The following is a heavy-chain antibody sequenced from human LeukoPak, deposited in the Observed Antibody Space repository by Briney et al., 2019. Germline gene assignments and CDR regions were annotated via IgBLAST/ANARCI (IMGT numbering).Heavy chain of an antibody. CDR3: AKTPRITIFGVVRYYFDY. J-gene: IGHJ4*02. CDR2: ISGSGGST. V-gene: IGHV3-23*01. Sequence: TGGSLRLSCAASGFTFSSYAMSWVRQAPGKGLEWVSAISGSGGSTYYADSVKGRFTISRDNSKNTLYLQMNSLRAEDTAVYYCAKTPRITIFGVVRYYFDYWGQGTLVTVSS. D-gene: IGHD3-3*01. CDR1: GFTFSSYA.